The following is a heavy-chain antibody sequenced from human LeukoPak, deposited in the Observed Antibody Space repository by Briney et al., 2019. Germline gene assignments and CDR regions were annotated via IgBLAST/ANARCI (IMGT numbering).Heavy chain of an antibody. CDR2: IIPIFGTA. CDR1: GGTFSSYA. V-gene: IGHV1-69*05. Sequence: SVKVPCKASGGTFSSYAISWVRQAPGQGLEWMGGIIPIFGTANYAQKFQGRVTITTDESTSTAYMELSSLRSEDTAVYYCARGRGLANYYYYMDVWGKGTTVTVSS. CDR3: ARGRGLANYYYYMDV. D-gene: IGHD3-10*01. J-gene: IGHJ6*03.